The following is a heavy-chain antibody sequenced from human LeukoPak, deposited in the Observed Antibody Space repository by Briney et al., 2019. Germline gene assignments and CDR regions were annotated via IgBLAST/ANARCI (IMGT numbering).Heavy chain of an antibody. CDR3: ARFYDILTGYYSGGRTGPPEGAFDI. Sequence: GASVKVSCKASGYTFTSYGISWVRQAPGQGLEWMGWISAYNGNTNYAQKLQGRVTMTTDTSTSTAYMELRSLRSDDTAVYYCARFYDILTGYYSGGRTGPPEGAFDIWGQGTMVTVSS. D-gene: IGHD3-9*01. CDR2: ISAYNGNT. CDR1: GYTFTSYG. J-gene: IGHJ3*02. V-gene: IGHV1-18*01.